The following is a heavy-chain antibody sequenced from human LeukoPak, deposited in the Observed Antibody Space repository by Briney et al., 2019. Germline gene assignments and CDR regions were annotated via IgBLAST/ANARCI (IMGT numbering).Heavy chain of an antibody. J-gene: IGHJ4*02. CDR1: GGTFSSYT. CDR2: IIPILGIA. V-gene: IGHV1-69*02. Sequence: SVKVSCKASGGTFSSYTISWVRQAPGQGLEWMGRIIPILGIANYAQKFQGRVTITADKSTSTAYMELSSLRSEDTAVYYCARGSRYSSGWHIGYWGQGTLVTVSS. CDR3: ARGSRYSSGWHIGY. D-gene: IGHD6-19*01.